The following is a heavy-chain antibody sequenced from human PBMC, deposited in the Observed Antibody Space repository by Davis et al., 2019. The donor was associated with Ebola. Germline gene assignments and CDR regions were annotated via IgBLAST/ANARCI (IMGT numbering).Heavy chain of an antibody. CDR2: IYSGGST. V-gene: IGHV3-53*05. CDR3: AKEGDYDFWSGYYTALDY. CDR1: GFTVSSNY. D-gene: IGHD3-3*01. J-gene: IGHJ4*02. Sequence: GESLKISCAASGFTVSSNYMSWVRQAPGKGLEWVSVIYSGGSTYYADSVKGRFTISRDNSKNTLYLQMNSLRAEDTAVYYCAKEGDYDFWSGYYTALDYWGQGTLVTVSS.